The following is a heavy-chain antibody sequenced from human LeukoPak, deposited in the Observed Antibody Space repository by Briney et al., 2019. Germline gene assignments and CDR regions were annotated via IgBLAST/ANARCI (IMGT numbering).Heavy chain of an antibody. J-gene: IGHJ4*02. V-gene: IGHV3-23*01. Sequence: GGSLRLSCAASGFTFSSYAMSWVRQAPGKGLEWVSAISGSGGSTYYADSVKGRFTISRDNSKNTLYLQTNSLRAEDTAVYYCAKDFSGYLTLFDYWGQGTLVTVSS. CDR1: GFTFSSYA. CDR3: AKDFSGYLTLFDY. CDR2: ISGSGGST. D-gene: IGHD5-12*01.